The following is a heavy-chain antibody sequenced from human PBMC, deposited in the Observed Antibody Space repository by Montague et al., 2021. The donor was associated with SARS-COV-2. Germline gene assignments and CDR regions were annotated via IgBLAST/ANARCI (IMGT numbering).Heavy chain of an antibody. CDR1: GGSISSPDYY. V-gene: IGHV4-39*01. D-gene: IGHD2-2*01. J-gene: IGHJ4*03. CDR3: AGQLPSYCSTNKCYPCYFDA. CDR2: ISYAGRT. Sequence: SETLSLTCTVSGGSISSPDYYWGWIRQSPGKGLEWIGSISYAGRTYYNPSLRSRVSFSMDTSKNHFSLSLNSVTAADTAVYFCAGQLPSYCSTNKCYPCYFDAWGQGALVTVSS.